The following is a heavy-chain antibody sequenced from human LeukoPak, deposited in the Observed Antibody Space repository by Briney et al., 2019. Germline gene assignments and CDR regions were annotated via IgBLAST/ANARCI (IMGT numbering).Heavy chain of an antibody. J-gene: IGHJ4*02. V-gene: IGHV1-18*01. D-gene: IGHD3-10*01. CDR2: ISVYNGNT. Sequence: GESLKISCKASGYTFTSYGISWVRQAPGQGLEWMGWISVYNGNTKYAQILQGRVTMTTDRSTSTAYMELRSLRSDDTAVYYCARGDTYYYGSGPDYWGQGTLVTVSS. CDR1: GYTFTSYG. CDR3: ARGDTYYYGSGPDY.